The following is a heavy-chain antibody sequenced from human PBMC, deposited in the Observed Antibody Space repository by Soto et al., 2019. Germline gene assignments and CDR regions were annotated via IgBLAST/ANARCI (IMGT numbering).Heavy chain of an antibody. CDR2: INHSGST. CDR1: GGSFSGYY. J-gene: IGHJ4*02. V-gene: IGHV4-34*01. CDR3: ARYTQYYYGSGSYYNLLDY. Sequence: SETLSLTCAVYGGSFSGYYWSWIRQPPGKGLEWIGEINHSGSTNYNPSLKSRVTISVDTSKNQFSLKLSSVTAADTAVYYCARYTQYYYGSGSYYNLLDYWGQGTLVTVSS. D-gene: IGHD3-10*01.